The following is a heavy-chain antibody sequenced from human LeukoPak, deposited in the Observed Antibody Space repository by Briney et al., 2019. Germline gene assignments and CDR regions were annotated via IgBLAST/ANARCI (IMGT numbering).Heavy chain of an antibody. V-gene: IGHV4-34*01. CDR3: ASDSSGYRHAFDI. D-gene: IGHD3-22*01. CDR1: GGSFSGYY. CDR2: INHSGST. J-gene: IGHJ3*02. Sequence: SETLSLTCAVYGGSFSGYYWSWIRQPPGKGLEWIGEINHSGSTNYNPSLKSRVTISVDTSKNQFSLKLSSVTAADTAVYYCASDSSGYRHAFDIWGQGTMVTVSS.